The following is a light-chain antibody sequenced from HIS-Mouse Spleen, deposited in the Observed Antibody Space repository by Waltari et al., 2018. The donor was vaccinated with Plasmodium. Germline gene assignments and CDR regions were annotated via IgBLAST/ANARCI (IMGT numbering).Light chain of an antibody. Sequence: AIQLTQSPSSLSASVGDRVTITCRVSKGISSALAWYQQKPGKAPKLLIYDASSLESVVPSRFSGSGYGTDFTLTISSLQPEDFATYYCQQFNSYPLTFGGGTKVEIK. J-gene: IGKJ4*01. CDR2: DAS. CDR3: QQFNSYPLT. CDR1: KGISSA. V-gene: IGKV1-13*02.